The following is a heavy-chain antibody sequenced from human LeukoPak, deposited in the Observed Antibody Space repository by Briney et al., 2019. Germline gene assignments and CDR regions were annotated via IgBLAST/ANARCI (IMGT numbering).Heavy chain of an antibody. CDR1: GVSISSSNSY. V-gene: IGHV4-39*01. CDR3: ARQTGSGLFILP. J-gene: IGHJ4*02. Sequence: SETLSLTCTVSGVSISSSNSYWSWIRQPPGKGLEWIGSIYYSGNTYYNASLKSQVSISIDTSKNQFSLRLTSVTAADTAVYYCARQTGSGLFILPGGQGTLVTVS. CDR2: IYYSGNT. D-gene: IGHD3/OR15-3a*01.